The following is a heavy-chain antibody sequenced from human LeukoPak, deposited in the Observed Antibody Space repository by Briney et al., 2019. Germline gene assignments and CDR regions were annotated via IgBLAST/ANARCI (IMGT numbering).Heavy chain of an antibody. CDR1: GDSVSNFH. CDR2: LSYTGKA. D-gene: IGHD2/OR15-2a*01. CDR3: SEGYFEPFDH. V-gene: IGHV4-59*02. Sequence: SETLSLTCVVSGDSVSNFHWNWLRQVPGKGLEWIACLSYTGKADYNPSLASRVTISLDTSKNQGFSLKLKSVTAADTAVYYCSEGYFEPFDHWGQAILVTVSS. J-gene: IGHJ4*02.